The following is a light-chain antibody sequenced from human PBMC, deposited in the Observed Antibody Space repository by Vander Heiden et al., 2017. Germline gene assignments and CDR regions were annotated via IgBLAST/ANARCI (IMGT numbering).Light chain of an antibody. CDR1: QSVLYSSNNKNY. CDR2: WAS. J-gene: IGKJ2*01. CDR3: QQYYSTPYT. V-gene: IGKV4-1*01. Sequence: DIVMTQYQDSLAVSLGERATINCKSSQSVLYSSNNKNYLAWYQQKPGQPPKLLIYWASTRESGVPDRFSGSGSGTDFTLTISSLQAEDVAVYYCQQYYSTPYTFGQGTKLEIK.